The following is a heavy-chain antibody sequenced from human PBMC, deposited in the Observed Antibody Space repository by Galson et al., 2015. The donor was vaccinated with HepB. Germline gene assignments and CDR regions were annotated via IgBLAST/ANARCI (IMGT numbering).Heavy chain of an antibody. V-gene: IGHV4-39*01. Sequence: ETLSLTCTVSGGSISSSSYYWGWIRQPPGKGLEWIGSIYYSGSTYYNPSLKSRVTISVDTSKNQFSLKLSSVTAADTAVYYCARREGYCSGGSCYRGWFDPWGQGTLVTVSS. J-gene: IGHJ5*02. D-gene: IGHD2-15*01. CDR2: IYYSGST. CDR3: ARREGYCSGGSCYRGWFDP. CDR1: GGSISSSSYY.